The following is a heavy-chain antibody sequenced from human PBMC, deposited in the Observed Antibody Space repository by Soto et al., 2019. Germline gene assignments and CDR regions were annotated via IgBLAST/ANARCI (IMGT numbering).Heavy chain of an antibody. CDR1: GSLFSVYG. D-gene: IGHD3-3*01. J-gene: IGHJ5*02. V-gene: IGHV3-30*18. CDR3: AKLIGGVQASGRTGNWSDP. Sequence: GSRSFSCLAYGSLFSVYGMHRSRQAPGKGLEWVAVVSHDGVDNYYGDSVMGRCTVSRDDSKNTLFLQIDRVTADDSGVYYCAKLIGGVQASGRTGNWSDPWGQVTLVSVTP. CDR2: VSHDGVDN.